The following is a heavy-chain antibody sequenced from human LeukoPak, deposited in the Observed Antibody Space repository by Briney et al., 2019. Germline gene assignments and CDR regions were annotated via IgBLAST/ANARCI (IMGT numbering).Heavy chain of an antibody. CDR1: GYTFTSYY. V-gene: IGHV1-46*01. CDR2: INPSGGST. Sequence: ASVKVSCKASGYTFTSYYMHWVRQAPGQGLEWMGIINPSGGSTSYAQKFQGRVTITRNTSISTAYMELSSLRSEDTAVYYCARVFSGWYAYYYYYMDVWGKGTTVTVSS. J-gene: IGHJ6*03. D-gene: IGHD6-19*01. CDR3: ARVFSGWYAYYYYYMDV.